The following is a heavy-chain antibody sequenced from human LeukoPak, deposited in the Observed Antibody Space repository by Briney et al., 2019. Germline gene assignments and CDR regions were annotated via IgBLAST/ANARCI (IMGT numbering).Heavy chain of an antibody. Sequence: SETLSLTCTVSGGSISSYYWSWIRQPPGKGLEWIGYIYYSGSTNYNPSLKSRVTISVDTSKNQFSLKLSSVTAAATAVYYCARQVSYYYDSSGYPIFDYWGQGTLVTVSS. V-gene: IGHV4-59*08. CDR3: ARQVSYYYDSSGYPIFDY. J-gene: IGHJ4*02. CDR2: IYYSGST. D-gene: IGHD3-22*01. CDR1: GGSISSYY.